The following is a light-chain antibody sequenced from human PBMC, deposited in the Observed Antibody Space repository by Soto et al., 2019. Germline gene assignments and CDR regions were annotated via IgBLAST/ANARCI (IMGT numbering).Light chain of an antibody. V-gene: IGLV2-14*01. CDR3: CSYTSSNTLI. CDR1: SSDIGGYNY. CDR2: EVS. J-gene: IGLJ1*01. Sequence: QSVLTQPASVSGSPGQSITISCSGSSSDIGGYNYVSWYQQHLGKAPKLMIYEVSNRPSGVSNRFSGSKSGNTASLTISGLQAEDEADYYCCSYTSSNTLIFAAGTKVTVL.